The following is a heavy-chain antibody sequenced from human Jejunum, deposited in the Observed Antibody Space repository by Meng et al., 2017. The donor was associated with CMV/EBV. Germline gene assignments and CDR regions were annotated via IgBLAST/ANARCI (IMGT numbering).Heavy chain of an antibody. J-gene: IGHJ4*02. CDR3: ARGDYDFWGGY. CDR1: GFNFRNYE. V-gene: IGHV3-48*03. CDR2: ISSSGNDL. D-gene: IGHD3-3*01. Sequence: CTASGFNFRNYELHWVRQAPGKGLEWIAYISSSGNDLNYADSVKGRFTISRDNAKNSLYLQMDSLRAEDTAVYYCARGDYDFWGGYWGQGTVVTVSS.